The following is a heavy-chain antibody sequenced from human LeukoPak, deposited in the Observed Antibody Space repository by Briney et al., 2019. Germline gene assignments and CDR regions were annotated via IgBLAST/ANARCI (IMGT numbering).Heavy chain of an antibody. CDR1: GFTFSSYS. D-gene: IGHD5-24*01. V-gene: IGHV3-21*01. CDR2: ISSSSNYI. J-gene: IGHJ4*02. CDR3: ARDKRQERSPDY. Sequence: EALKISCAASGFTFSSYSMNWVRQAPRKGLEWVSSISSSSNYIYYADSGKGRFTISRDNAKNSLYLHMDSLRAEDTAVYYCARDKRQERSPDYWGQGTLVTV.